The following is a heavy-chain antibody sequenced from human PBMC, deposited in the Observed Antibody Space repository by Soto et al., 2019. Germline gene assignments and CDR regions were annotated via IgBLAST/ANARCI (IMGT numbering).Heavy chain of an antibody. CDR1: GFSLSTSGVG. J-gene: IGHJ4*02. CDR2: IYWDDSY. D-gene: IGHD4-17*01. V-gene: IGHV2-5*02. CDR3: AHKGYGDYPLDY. Sequence: QITLKESGPTLVKPTQTLTLTCTFSGFSLSTSGVGVGWIRQPPGKALEWLAVIYWDDSYHYSPSLRSRLTITRDTSNNQVVLTMTNMDPVDTAPYYCAHKGYGDYPLDYWGQGNLVTVSP.